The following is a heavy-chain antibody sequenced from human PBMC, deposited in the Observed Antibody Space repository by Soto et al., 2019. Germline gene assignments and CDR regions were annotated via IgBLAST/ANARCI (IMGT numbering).Heavy chain of an antibody. Sequence: SQTLSLTCAISGDSVSSNSAAWNWIRQSPSRGLEWLGRTYYKSKWNNDYALSVKSRITINPDTSKNQFSLHLYSVTPEDTAVYYCTHCSGESCHGGYFGMDVWGQGTTVTAP. D-gene: IGHD2-15*01. V-gene: IGHV6-1*01. CDR1: GDSVSSNSAA. CDR3: THCSGESCHGGYFGMDV. CDR2: TYYKSKWNN. J-gene: IGHJ6*02.